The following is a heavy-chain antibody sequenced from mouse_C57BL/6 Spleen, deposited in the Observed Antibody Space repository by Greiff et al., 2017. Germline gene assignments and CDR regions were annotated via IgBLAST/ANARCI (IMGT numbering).Heavy chain of an antibody. V-gene: IGHV3-6*01. J-gene: IGHJ3*01. CDR2: ISYDGSN. Sequence: EVQLQESGPGLVKPSQSLSLTCSVTGYSITSGYYWNWIRQFPGNKLEWMGYISYDGSNNYNPSLKNRISITRDTSKNQFFLKLNSVTTEDTATYYCARDDYVCAYWGQGTLVTVSA. CDR3: ARDDYVCAY. CDR1: GYSITSGYY. D-gene: IGHD2-4*01.